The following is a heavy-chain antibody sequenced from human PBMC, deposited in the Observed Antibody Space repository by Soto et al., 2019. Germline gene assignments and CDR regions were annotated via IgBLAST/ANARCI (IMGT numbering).Heavy chain of an antibody. D-gene: IGHD3-16*01. Sequence: PSETLSLTCTVSGGSISSYYWSWIRQPPGKGLEWIGYIYYSGSTNYNPSLKSRVTISVDTSKNQFSLKLSSVTAADTAVYYCARFGITVTYFDYWGQETLVNVSS. CDR1: GGSISSYY. CDR2: IYYSGST. CDR3: ARFGITVTYFDY. J-gene: IGHJ4*02. V-gene: IGHV4-59*08.